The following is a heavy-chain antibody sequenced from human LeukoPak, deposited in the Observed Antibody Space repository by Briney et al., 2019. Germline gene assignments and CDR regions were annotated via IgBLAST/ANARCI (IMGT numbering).Heavy chain of an antibody. D-gene: IGHD2-21*01. CDR1: GVSFSAYS. J-gene: IGHJ4*02. V-gene: IGHV4-34*12. Sequence: PSETLCLTCAVKGVSFSAYSWSWIRQSPGRGLEWIGEIISGGGVIYNPSLESRATISGDTSENQFFLSLTSVTDADTAVYYCARLRCGHTDVICYNYWGLGTLGTVSS. CDR2: IISGGGV. CDR3: ARLRCGHTDVICYNY.